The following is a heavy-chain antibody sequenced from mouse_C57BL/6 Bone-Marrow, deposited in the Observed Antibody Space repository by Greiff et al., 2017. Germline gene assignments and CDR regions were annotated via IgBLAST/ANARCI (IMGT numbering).Heavy chain of an antibody. J-gene: IGHJ1*03. CDR3: VRSHWYFEV. Sequence: DVKLVESGGGLVQPKGSLKLSCAASGFSFNTYAMNWVRQAPGKGLEWVARIRSKSNNYATYYADSVKDRFTISRDDSESMLYLQMNNLKTEDTAMYYCVRSHWYFEVWGTGTTVTVSS. D-gene: IGHD1-1*01. CDR1: GFSFNTYA. V-gene: IGHV10-1*01. CDR2: IRSKSNNYAT.